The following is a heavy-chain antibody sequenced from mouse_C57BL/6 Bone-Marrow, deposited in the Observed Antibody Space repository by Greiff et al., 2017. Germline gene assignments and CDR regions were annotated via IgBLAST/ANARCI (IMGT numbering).Heavy chain of an antibody. V-gene: IGHV5-2*01. CDR1: EYEFPSHD. Sequence: VQLKESGGGLVQPGESLKLSCESNEYEFPSHDMSWVRKTPEKRLELVAAITSDGGSTYYPATMERRFIISRDNTKKNLYLHMRSLRSDETAVYYCERHGLGRNYYAMDYWGQGTSVTVSS. CDR3: ERHGLGRNYYAMDY. J-gene: IGHJ4*01. CDR2: ITSDGGST. D-gene: IGHD4-1*01.